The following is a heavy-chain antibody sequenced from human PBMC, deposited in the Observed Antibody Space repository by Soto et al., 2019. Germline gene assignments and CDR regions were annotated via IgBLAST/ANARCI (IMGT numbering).Heavy chain of an antibody. D-gene: IGHD2-21*02. CDR2: IYFTGAT. V-gene: IGHV4-31*03. CDR3: ASIPRRGYSYGIDY. J-gene: IGHJ4*02. CDR1: GASISSGTSY. Sequence: SETMSLTCNVSGASISSGTSYWTWIRQHPGEGLEWIGHIYFTGATYSNPSLRSRLTMSVDTSKNQFSLKLTSVTAADTATYYCASIPRRGYSYGIDYWGQGTLVTVSS.